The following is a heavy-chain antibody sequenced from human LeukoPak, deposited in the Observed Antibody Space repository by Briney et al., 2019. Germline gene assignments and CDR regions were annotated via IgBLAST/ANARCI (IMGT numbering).Heavy chain of an antibody. CDR3: ARIGYRSSSFDY. D-gene: IGHD6-6*01. Sequence: PGGSLRLSCAASGFTFSSYWMSWVRQAPGKGLEWVASIKQDGGEKNYVDSMKGRFTISRDNAKNSLFLQMNSLRAEDTAVYYCARIGYRSSSFDYWGQGTLVTVSS. CDR1: GFTFSSYW. V-gene: IGHV3-7*01. CDR2: IKQDGGEK. J-gene: IGHJ4*02.